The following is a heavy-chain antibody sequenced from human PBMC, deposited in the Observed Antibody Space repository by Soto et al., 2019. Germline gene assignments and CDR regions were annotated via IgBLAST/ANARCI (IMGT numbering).Heavy chain of an antibody. D-gene: IGHD3-10*01. J-gene: IGHJ4*02. CDR3: ASYYYGSGRTPIDY. CDR1: GGSISSSSYY. Sequence: QLLESGPGLVKPSETLSLTCTVSGGSISSSSYYWGWIRQPPGKGLEWIGSIYYSGSTYYNPSLKSRVTISVDTSKNQFSLKLSSVTAADTAVYYCASYYYGSGRTPIDYWGQGTLVTVSS. V-gene: IGHV4-39*01. CDR2: IYYSGST.